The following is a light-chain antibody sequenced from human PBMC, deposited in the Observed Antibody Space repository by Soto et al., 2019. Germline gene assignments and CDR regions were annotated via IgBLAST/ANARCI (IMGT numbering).Light chain of an antibody. J-gene: IGLJ1*01. CDR2: DVS. V-gene: IGLV2-8*01. Sequence: QSVLTQPPSASGSPGQSVTISCTGTSSDVGGYNYVSWYQQHPGKAPKLMIYDVSKRPSGVPDRFSGSKSGNTASLTVSGLQAEDEADYYCSSYAGSNNVYVFGTGTKLTVL. CDR1: SSDVGGYNY. CDR3: SSYAGSNNVYV.